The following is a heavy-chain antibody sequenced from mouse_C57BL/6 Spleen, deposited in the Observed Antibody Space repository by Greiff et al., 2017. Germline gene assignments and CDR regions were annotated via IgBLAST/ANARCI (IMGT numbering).Heavy chain of an antibody. CDR2: ISGGGGNT. D-gene: IGHD1-1*01. J-gene: IGHJ1*03. CDR3: ARDGSSYDGYFDV. CDR1: GFTFSSYT. V-gene: IGHV5-9*01. Sequence: EVQRVESGGGLVKPGGSLKLSCAASGFTFSSYTMSWVRQTPEKRLEWVATISGGGGNTYYPDSVKGRFTISRDNAKNTLYLQMSSLRSEDTALYYCARDGSSYDGYFDVWGTGTTVTVSS.